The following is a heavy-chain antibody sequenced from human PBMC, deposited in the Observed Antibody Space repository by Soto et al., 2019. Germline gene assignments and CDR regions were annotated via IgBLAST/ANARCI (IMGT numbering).Heavy chain of an antibody. V-gene: IGHV4-59*08. J-gene: IGHJ4*02. CDR3: ARRYGGNLDY. Sequence: QVQLQESGRGLVKPSETLSLTCTVSGVSISSYYWSWIRQPPGKGLEWIGYIYYSGGTNYNPSLKSRVTISVDSSKNHFSLKLSSVTAADTAVYYCARRYGGNLDYWGQGTLVTVSS. D-gene: IGHD1-26*01. CDR1: GVSISSYY. CDR2: IYYSGGT.